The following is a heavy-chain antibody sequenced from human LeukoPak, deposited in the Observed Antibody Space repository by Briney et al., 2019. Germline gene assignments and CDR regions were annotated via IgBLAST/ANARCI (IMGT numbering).Heavy chain of an antibody. V-gene: IGHV3-23*01. CDR3: ARDSQDSSGYYYEGDAFDI. D-gene: IGHD3-22*01. CDR1: GFTFSSYG. J-gene: IGHJ3*02. Sequence: PGGSLRLSCAASGFTFSSYGMSWVRQAPGKGLEWVSAISGSGGSTYYADSVKGRFTISRDNSKSTLYLQMNRLRAEDTAVYYCARDSQDSSGYYYEGDAFDIWGQGTMVTVSS. CDR2: ISGSGGST.